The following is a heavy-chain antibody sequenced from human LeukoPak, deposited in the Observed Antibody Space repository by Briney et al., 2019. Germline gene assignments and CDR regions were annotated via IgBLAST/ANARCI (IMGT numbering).Heavy chain of an antibody. Sequence: PGGSLRLSCAASGFTFSSYWMYWVRQAPGKGLVWVSRINSDGSTSISADSVKGRVTTSRDNAKNTLYLQMSSLRAEDTAVYYCARKVTIFGMVTRDYMDVWGKGTTVTVS. V-gene: IGHV3-74*01. J-gene: IGHJ6*03. D-gene: IGHD3-3*01. CDR2: INSDGSTS. CDR3: ARKVTIFGMVTRDYMDV. CDR1: GFTFSSYW.